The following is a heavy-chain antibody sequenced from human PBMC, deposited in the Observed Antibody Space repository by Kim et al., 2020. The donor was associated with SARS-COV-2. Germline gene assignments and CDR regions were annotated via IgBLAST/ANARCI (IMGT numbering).Heavy chain of an antibody. CDR1: GFTFSSYW. Sequence: GGSLRLSCAASGFTFSSYWMHWVRQAPGKGLVWVSRINSDGSRISYADSVKGRFTISRDNAKNTLYLQMNSLRAEDTAVYYCGRGHLGELSSNDYWGQGTLVTVSS. CDR2: INSDGSRI. D-gene: IGHD3-16*02. CDR3: GRGHLGELSSNDY. V-gene: IGHV3-74*01. J-gene: IGHJ4*02.